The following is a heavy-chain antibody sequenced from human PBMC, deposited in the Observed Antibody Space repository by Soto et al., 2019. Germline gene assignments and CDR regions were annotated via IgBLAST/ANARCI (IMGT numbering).Heavy chain of an antibody. CDR3: AGEGEWGYGGNLPFPC. D-gene: IGHD2-15*01. CDR1: GYAFTSYD. CDR2: MNPNSGNT. V-gene: IGHV1-8*01. Sequence: QVQLVQSGAEVKKPGASVKVSCKASGYAFTSYDINWVRQATGQGLEWMGWMNPNSGNTGYAQKFQGRVTMTRNTSISSAYMVLSSVRSEDTAVYYCAGEGEWGYGGNLPFPCWGQGTLVTVSS. J-gene: IGHJ4*02.